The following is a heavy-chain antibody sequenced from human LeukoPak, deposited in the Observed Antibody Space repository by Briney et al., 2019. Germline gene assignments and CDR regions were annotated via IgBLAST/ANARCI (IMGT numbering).Heavy chain of an antibody. CDR2: IYTSGST. V-gene: IGHV4-61*05. J-gene: IGHJ3*02. CDR3: ASSESGSYSDAFDI. Sequence: SETLSLTCTVSGGSISSSTYYWGWIRQPPGKRLEWIGYIYTSGSTNYNPSLKSRVTISVDTSKNQFSLKLSSVTAADTAVYYCASSESGSYSDAFDIWGQGTMVTVSS. D-gene: IGHD1-26*01. CDR1: GGSISSSTYY.